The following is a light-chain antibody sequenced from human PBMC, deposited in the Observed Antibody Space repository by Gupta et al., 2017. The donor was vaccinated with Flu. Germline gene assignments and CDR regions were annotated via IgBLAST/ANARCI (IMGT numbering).Light chain of an antibody. J-gene: IGKJ2*03. CDR2: DAS. V-gene: IGKV1D-8*01. Sequence: VISMTQSPPILSASTGDRVTINCRVSQDISSHLAWYQQKPGKAPDLLIYDASTLQSGVPSRFSGSGSGTDFTLTISRLQSEDFAIYYCQHYYTFPHGYGQGTKVEIK. CDR1: QDISSH. CDR3: QHYYTFPHG.